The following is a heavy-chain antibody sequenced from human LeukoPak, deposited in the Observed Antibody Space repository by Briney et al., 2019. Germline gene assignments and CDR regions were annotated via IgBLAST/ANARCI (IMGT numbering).Heavy chain of an antibody. V-gene: IGHV3-23*01. CDR2: VSGSGVST. Sequence: GGSLRLSCAASGFTFSSYTFSTYAMSWVRQAPGKGLEWVSAVSGSGVSTYYADSVKGRFTISRDNSKNTLYLQMNGLRAEDTAVYYCAKGVEDSGIYGYYYMDVWGKGTTVTVSS. CDR1: GFTFSSYTFSTYA. J-gene: IGHJ6*03. CDR3: AKGVEDSGIYGYYYMDV. D-gene: IGHD2-15*01.